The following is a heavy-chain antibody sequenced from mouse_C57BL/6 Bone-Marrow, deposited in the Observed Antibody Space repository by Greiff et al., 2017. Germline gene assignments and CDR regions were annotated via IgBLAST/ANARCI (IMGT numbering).Heavy chain of an antibody. CDR2: IDPSDSYT. Sequence: QVHLQQPGAELVMPGASVKLSCKASGYTFTSYWMHWVKQRPGQGLEWIGEIDPSDSYTNYNQKFKSKSTLPVDKSSSTAYMQLSSLTSEDSAVYHCARKRARVGRYFMDYWGQGTTLTVSS. CDR3: ARKRARVGRYFMDY. CDR1: GYTFTSYW. V-gene: IGHV1-69*01. D-gene: IGHD3-1*01. J-gene: IGHJ4*01.